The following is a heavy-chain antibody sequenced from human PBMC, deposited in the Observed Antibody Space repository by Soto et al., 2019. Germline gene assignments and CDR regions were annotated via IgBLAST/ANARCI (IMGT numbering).Heavy chain of an antibody. CDR3: ASEASQHSSSWYLDY. CDR2: ISGSGGST. D-gene: IGHD6-13*01. Sequence: LSLTCAASGFTFSSYAMSWVRQAPGKGLEWVSAISGSGGSTYYADSVKGRFTISRDNSKNTLYLQMNSLRAEDTAVYYCASEASQHSSSWYLDYWGQGTLVTVSS. V-gene: IGHV3-23*01. J-gene: IGHJ4*02. CDR1: GFTFSSYA.